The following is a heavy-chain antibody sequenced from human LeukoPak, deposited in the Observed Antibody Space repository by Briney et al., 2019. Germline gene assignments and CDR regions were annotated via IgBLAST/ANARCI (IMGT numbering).Heavy chain of an antibody. CDR1: GDSISSSSYY. V-gene: IGHV4-39*07. Sequence: SETLSLTCTVSGDSISSSSYYWGWIRQPPGKGLEWIGSIYYSGSTYYNPSLKSRVTISVDTSKNQFSLKLSSVTAADTAVYYCARDRGITMIRANWFDPWGQGTLVTVSS. CDR3: ARDRGITMIRANWFDP. J-gene: IGHJ5*02. D-gene: IGHD3-10*01. CDR2: IYYSGST.